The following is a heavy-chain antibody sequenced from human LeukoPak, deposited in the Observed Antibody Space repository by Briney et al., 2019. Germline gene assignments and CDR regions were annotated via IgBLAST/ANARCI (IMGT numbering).Heavy chain of an antibody. D-gene: IGHD5-24*01. CDR3: ARAPRDMEDDAFDI. CDR2: INSDGSWT. V-gene: IGHV3-74*01. J-gene: IGHJ3*02. Sequence: GGSLRLSCAASGNYWMHWVRQVPGKGLVWVSHINSDGSWTSYADSVKGRFTISKDNAKNTVYLQMNSLRAEDTAVYYCARAPRDMEDDAFDIWGQGTMVTVSS. CDR1: GNYW.